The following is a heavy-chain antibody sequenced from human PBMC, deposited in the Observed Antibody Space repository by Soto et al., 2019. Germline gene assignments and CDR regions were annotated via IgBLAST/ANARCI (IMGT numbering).Heavy chain of an antibody. D-gene: IGHD2-15*01. CDR2: IWFDGSNK. J-gene: IGHJ4*02. CDR3: AREEGVVARAFDY. CDR1: GFTFSNYG. Sequence: QVQLVESGGGVVQPGRSLRLSCTASGFTFSNYGMHWVRQAPGKGLEWMAIIWFDGSNKYYADSVKGRFTISRDNSKNTVYLQMNSLRAEDTAVNYCAREEGVVARAFDYWGQGTLVTVSS. V-gene: IGHV3-33*01.